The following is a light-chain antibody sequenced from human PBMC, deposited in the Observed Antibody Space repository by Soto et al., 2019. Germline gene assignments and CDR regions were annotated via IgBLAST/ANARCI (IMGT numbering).Light chain of an antibody. CDR1: SGDVGAYNY. CDR3: CSYAGSYTSYV. CDR2: DVN. V-gene: IGLV2-11*01. Sequence: QSALTQPRSVSGSPGQSVTISCTGTSGDVGAYNYVSWYQQHPGEAPKLMIYDVNERPSGVPDRFSGSKSGNTASLIISGLQAEDESDYYCCSYAGSYTSYVFGTGTKVTVL. J-gene: IGLJ1*01.